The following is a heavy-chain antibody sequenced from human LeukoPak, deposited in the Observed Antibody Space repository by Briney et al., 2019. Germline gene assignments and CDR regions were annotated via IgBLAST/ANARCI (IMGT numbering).Heavy chain of an antibody. CDR2: INAGNGNT. D-gene: IGHD3-3*01. Sequence: ASVKVSCKASGYTFTSYAMHWVRQAPGQRLEWMGWINAGNGNTKYSQKFQGRVTITRDTSASTAYMELSSLRSEDTAVYYWARQKNSIFGVVNAFDIWGQGTMVAVSS. V-gene: IGHV1-3*01. CDR3: ARQKNSIFGVVNAFDI. J-gene: IGHJ3*02. CDR1: GYTFTSYA.